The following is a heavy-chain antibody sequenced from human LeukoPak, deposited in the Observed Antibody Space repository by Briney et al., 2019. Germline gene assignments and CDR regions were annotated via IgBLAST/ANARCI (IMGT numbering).Heavy chain of an antibody. CDR2: ISSSSSTI. Sequence: GGSLRLSCAAWGFTYSSYSKKWVRQAPGKGPEWVSYISSSSSTIYYADSVKGRFTISRDNAKNSLYLQMNSRIAEDTAVYYCARVGYGYCSSTSYPRGPYYMDVWGKGTTVTVSS. J-gene: IGHJ6*03. CDR3: ARVGYGYCSSTSYPRGPYYMDV. V-gene: IGHV3-48*01. D-gene: IGHD2-2*01. CDR1: GFTYSSYS.